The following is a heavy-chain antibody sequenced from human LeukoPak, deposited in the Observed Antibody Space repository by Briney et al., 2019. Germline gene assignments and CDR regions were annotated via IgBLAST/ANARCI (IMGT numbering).Heavy chain of an antibody. D-gene: IGHD1-26*01. V-gene: IGHV3-48*02. Sequence: GGSLRLSCAASGFTFSSYSMNWFRQAPGKGLEWVSHITASGTAMFYADSVKGRFTISRDNAKNSLYLQKNSLRDEDTAVYYCASSGSYRFDYWGQGTLVTVSS. CDR2: ITASGTAM. J-gene: IGHJ4*02. CDR1: GFTFSSYS. CDR3: ASSGSYRFDY.